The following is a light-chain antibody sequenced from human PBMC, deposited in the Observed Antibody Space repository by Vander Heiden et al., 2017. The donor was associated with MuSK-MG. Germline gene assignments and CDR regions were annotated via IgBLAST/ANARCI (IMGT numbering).Light chain of an antibody. CDR1: QSINSY. J-gene: IGKJ1*01. V-gene: IGKV1-39*01. CDR3: QQSYITPRT. Sequence: DIHVTQSPSSLSASVGDRVTITCRASQSINSYLNWYQQKPGKAPSLLIYSASTLQRGVPSRFRGSGSGTAFTLTISSLHPADFPTYSCQQSYITPRTFGQGTKLEIK. CDR2: SAS.